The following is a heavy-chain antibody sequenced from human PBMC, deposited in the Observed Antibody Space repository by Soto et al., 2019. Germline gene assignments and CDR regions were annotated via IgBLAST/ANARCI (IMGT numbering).Heavy chain of an antibody. D-gene: IGHD3-22*01. V-gene: IGHV4-4*02. CDR1: GGSISSRNW. CDR2: IHHSGST. Sequence: QVQLQESGPGLVKPSGTLSLTCAVSGGSISSRNWWSWVRQPPGKGLEWIGEIHHSGSTNYNPSLKRRVTISVDKSKNQFSLKLSSVTAADTAVYYCASAYYYDSSGYPDWGQGTLVTVSS. CDR3: ASAYYYDSSGYPD. J-gene: IGHJ4*02.